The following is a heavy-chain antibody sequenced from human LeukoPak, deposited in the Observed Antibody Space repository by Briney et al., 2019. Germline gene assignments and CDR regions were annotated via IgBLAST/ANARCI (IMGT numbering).Heavy chain of an antibody. V-gene: IGHV3-23*01. CDR2: ISGSGDNT. D-gene: IGHD3-22*01. CDR3: AKDADYYDSSGYYYAYFDY. Sequence: GGSLRLSCAASEFAFGSYAMSWVRQAPGKGLEWVSGISGSGDNTYYADSAKGRFTISRDNSKNTLYLQMNSLRAEDTAICYCAKDADYYDSSGYYYAYFDYWGQGTLVTVSS. J-gene: IGHJ4*02. CDR1: EFAFGSYA.